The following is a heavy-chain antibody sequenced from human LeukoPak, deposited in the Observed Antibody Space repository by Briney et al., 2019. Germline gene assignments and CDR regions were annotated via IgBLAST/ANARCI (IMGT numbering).Heavy chain of an antibody. D-gene: IGHD3-10*01. CDR1: GGTFSSYT. CDR3: ARLLWFGESGFDAFDM. Sequence: GASVKVSCKASGGTFSSYTISWVRQAPGQGLEWMGGIIPIFGTANYAQKFQGRVTITADKSTSTAYMELSSLRSDDTAVYYCARLLWFGESGFDAFDMWGQGTMVIVSS. J-gene: IGHJ3*02. V-gene: IGHV1-69*06. CDR2: IIPIFGTA.